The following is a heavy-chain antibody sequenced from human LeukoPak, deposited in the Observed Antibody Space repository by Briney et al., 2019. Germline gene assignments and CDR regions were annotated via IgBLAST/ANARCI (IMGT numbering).Heavy chain of an antibody. V-gene: IGHV1-8*01. CDR3: ARGPTLVRGVIMPDSVGGMDV. CDR2: MNPNSGNT. Sequence: GASVKVSCKASGFTFTSYDINWVRQAPGQGLEWMGWMNPNSGNTRYAQKVQGRITMTRDTSISTAYMELNSLRSEDTAVYYCARGPTLVRGVIMPDSVGGMDVWGQGTTVTVSS. J-gene: IGHJ6*02. D-gene: IGHD3-10*01. CDR1: GFTFTSYD.